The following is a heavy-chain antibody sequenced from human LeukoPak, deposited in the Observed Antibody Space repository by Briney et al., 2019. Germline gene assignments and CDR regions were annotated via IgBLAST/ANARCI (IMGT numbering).Heavy chain of an antibody. CDR1: GFTFSSYS. D-gene: IGHD2-15*01. V-gene: IGHV3-21*01. J-gene: IGHJ4*02. Sequence: GGSLRLSCAASGFTFSSYSMNWVRQAPGKGLEWVSSISSSSSYIYYADSVKGRFTISRDNAKNSLYLQMNSLRAEDTAVYYCARGRPHCSGGSCYLGEVDYWGQGTLVTVSS. CDR3: ARGRPHCSGGSCYLGEVDY. CDR2: ISSSSSYI.